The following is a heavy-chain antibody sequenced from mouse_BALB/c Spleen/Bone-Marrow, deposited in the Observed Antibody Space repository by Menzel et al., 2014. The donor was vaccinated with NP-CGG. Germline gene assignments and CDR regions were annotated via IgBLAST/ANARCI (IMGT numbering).Heavy chain of an antibody. CDR2: IWAGGST. CDR1: GFSLTNYG. V-gene: IGHV2-9*02. Sequence: QVQLQQSGPGLVAPSQSLSITCTVSGFSLTNYGVHWVRQPPGKGLEWLGVIWAGGSTNYNSALMSRLSISKDNSKSQVFLKMNSLQTDDTAMYYCARVPLFRYGSSYGMDYWGQGTSVTVSS. J-gene: IGHJ4*01. CDR3: ARVPLFRYGSSYGMDY. D-gene: IGHD1-1*01.